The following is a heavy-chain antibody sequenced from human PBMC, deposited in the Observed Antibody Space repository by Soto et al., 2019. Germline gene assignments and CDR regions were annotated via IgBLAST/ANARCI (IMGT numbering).Heavy chain of an antibody. J-gene: IGHJ4*02. CDR3: ARSGGLQHIDY. V-gene: IGHV4-34*01. CDR1: GGSFSGYY. D-gene: IGHD4-4*01. Sequence: SETLSLTCAVYGGSFSGYYWTWIRQPPGTGLEWIGEINHSGSTNYNPSLKSRVTISVDTSKNQFSLKLSSVTAADTAVHYCARSGGLQHIDYWGQGTLVTVSS. CDR2: INHSGST.